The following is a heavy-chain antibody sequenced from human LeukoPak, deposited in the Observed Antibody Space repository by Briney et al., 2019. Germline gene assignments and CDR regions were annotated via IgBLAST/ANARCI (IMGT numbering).Heavy chain of an antibody. CDR2: VTWSSSGI. V-gene: IGHV3-9*01. Sequence: GRSLRLSCAASGFTFDDYAMHWVRQAPGKGLEWVSGVTWSSSGIGYADSVKGRFTISRDNAKNSLYLQMNSLRPEDTAFYYCAKTISSSSWSFDLWGRGTLVSVSS. CDR1: GFTFDDYA. J-gene: IGHJ2*01. CDR3: AKTISSSSWSFDL. D-gene: IGHD6-13*01.